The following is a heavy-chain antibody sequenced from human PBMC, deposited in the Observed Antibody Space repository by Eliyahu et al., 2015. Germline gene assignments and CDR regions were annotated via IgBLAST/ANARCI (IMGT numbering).Heavy chain of an antibody. CDR1: GFTXSSSG. V-gene: IGHV3-30*03. J-gene: IGHJ4*02. D-gene: IGHD2-15*01. CDR2: ISYDGSNK. Sequence: QVQLVESGGGVVQPGXSLRXSCAASGFTXSSSGMHWVRQAPGKGLEWVAVISYDGSNKYYADSVKGRFTISGDNSKNTLYLQMNSLRAEDTAVYYCARVGDLYCSGGSCYFDYWGQGTLVTVSS. CDR3: ARVGDLYCSGGSCYFDY.